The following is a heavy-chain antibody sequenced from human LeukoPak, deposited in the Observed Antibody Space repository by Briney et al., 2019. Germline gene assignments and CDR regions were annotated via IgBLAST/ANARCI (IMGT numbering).Heavy chain of an antibody. CDR1: GGSFSGYY. CDR3: ARGPTGITIFGVVYGMDV. Sequence: SETLSLTCAVYGGSFSGYYWSWIRQPPGKGLEWIGEINHSGSTNYNPSLKSRVTISVDTSKNQFSLKLSSVTAADTAVYYCARGPTGITIFGVVYGMDVRGQGTTVTVSS. V-gene: IGHV4-34*01. CDR2: INHSGST. D-gene: IGHD3-3*01. J-gene: IGHJ6*02.